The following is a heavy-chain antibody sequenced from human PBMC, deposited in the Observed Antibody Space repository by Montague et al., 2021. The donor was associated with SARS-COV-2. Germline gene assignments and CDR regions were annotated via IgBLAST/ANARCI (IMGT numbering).Heavy chain of an antibody. D-gene: IGHD3-10*01. CDR2: IYWDDDE. V-gene: IGHV2-5*02. CDR3: APLGFDSRSYYTPHNGFDP. Sequence: PALVKPTQTLTLTCTFSGISLSTSGVGVAWIRQPPGKALEWLALIYWDDDERYSPSMRSRLTITKDTSENQGVLRMTNMDPMDTATYYCAPLGFDSRSYYTPHNGFDPWGQGILVTVSS. J-gene: IGHJ5*02. CDR1: GISLSTSGVG.